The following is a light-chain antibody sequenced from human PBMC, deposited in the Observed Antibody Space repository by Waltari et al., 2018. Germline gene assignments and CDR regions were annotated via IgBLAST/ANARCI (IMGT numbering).Light chain of an antibody. V-gene: IGKV1-33*01. J-gene: IGKJ3*01. CDR2: AGS. Sequence: DIQMTQSPSSLSASVGDRVTITCQATQDITTYLNWYQKKPGKAPKLLIYAGSNLETGVPSRFSGGTSGTDFILTISSLQPDDSATYYCQQYNSLPFTFGPGTKVEI. CDR3: QQYNSLPFT. CDR1: QDITTY.